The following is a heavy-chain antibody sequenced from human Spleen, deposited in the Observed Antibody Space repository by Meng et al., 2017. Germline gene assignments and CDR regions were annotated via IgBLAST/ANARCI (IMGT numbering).Heavy chain of an antibody. CDR1: GGTFSSYA. CDR3: ASGDCSGGSCCSAFDI. Sequence: SVKVSCKASGGTFSSYAISWVRQAPGQGLEWMGGIIPIFGTANYAQKFQGRVTITADESTGTAYMELSSLRSEDTAVYYCASGDCSGGSCCSAFDIWGQGTMVTVSS. CDR2: IIPIFGTA. D-gene: IGHD2-15*01. V-gene: IGHV1-69*13. J-gene: IGHJ3*02.